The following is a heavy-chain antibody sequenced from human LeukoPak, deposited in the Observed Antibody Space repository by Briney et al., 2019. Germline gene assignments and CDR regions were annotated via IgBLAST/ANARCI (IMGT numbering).Heavy chain of an antibody. Sequence: PGGSLRLSCAASGFTFSTYDMNWVRQAPGKGLEWVSYINSGANTIFYADSVKGRFTISRDNAKNSLYLQMNSLRAEDTAVYYCARFVRGGSNSMPSFDYWGQGTLVTVSS. CDR2: INSGANTI. V-gene: IGHV3-48*03. CDR3: ARFVRGGSNSMPSFDY. D-gene: IGHD1-26*01. J-gene: IGHJ4*02. CDR1: GFTFSTYD.